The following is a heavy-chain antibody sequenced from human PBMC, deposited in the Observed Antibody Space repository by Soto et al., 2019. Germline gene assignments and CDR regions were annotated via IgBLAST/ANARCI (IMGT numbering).Heavy chain of an antibody. V-gene: IGHV1-69*12. J-gene: IGHJ5*02. D-gene: IGHD2-2*01. CDR1: AGTFSNYA. CDR2: IIPMFGSA. Sequence: QVQLVQSGAEVKKPGSSVKVSCKASAGTFSNYAISWVRQAPGQGLEWMGGIIPMFGSANYAQKFQGRVTLTADESTSTAYMELSSLRSEDTAVYYCARGGDIVLVPTDISWFDPWGQGTLVTVSS. CDR3: ARGGDIVLVPTDISWFDP.